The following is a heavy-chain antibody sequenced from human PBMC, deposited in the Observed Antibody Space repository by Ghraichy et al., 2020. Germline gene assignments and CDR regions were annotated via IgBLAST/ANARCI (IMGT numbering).Heavy chain of an antibody. V-gene: IGHV4-39*01. D-gene: IGHD6-19*01. J-gene: IGHJ5*01. Sequence: SETLSLTCTVSGGSISSSNYYWSWIRQPPGKGLEWIVSIYYSGRTYYNPSLKSLVTISVDTSKNQFSLKLSSVTAADTAVYYCARHGSSGCYAKYSFDSWCPGTLV. CDR2: IYYSGRT. CDR1: GGSISSSNYY. CDR3: ARHGSSGCYAKYSFDS.